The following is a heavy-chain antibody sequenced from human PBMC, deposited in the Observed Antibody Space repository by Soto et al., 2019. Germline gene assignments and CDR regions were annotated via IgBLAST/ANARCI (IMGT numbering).Heavy chain of an antibody. CDR3: ARQRFPFSGVTCFDP. CDR2: INEDGSAK. J-gene: IGHJ5*02. Sequence: GGSLRLSCVDSGSTFSSHWMSWVRQAPGRGLEWVANINEDGSAKHYVDSVKGRFTISRDNTKNSLYLQMDSLGAEDTAVYYCARQRFPFSGVTCFDPWGQGTPVTVSS. D-gene: IGHD2-8*01. V-gene: IGHV3-7*01. CDR1: GSTFSSHW.